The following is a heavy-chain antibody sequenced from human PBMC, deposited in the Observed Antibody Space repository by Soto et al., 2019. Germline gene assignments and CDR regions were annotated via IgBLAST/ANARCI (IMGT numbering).Heavy chain of an antibody. CDR1: GGSISPYY. V-gene: IGHV4-59*08. J-gene: IGHJ4*02. D-gene: IGHD2-15*01. CDR3: ARLGGFFQALDS. Sequence: PSETLSLTCTVSGGSISPYYWSWIRQPPGKGLEWIGYIYFGGTTKYNPSLKSRLSMSVDTSKNQFSLKLTSVTAADTAVYYCARLGGFFQALDSWGQGTLVTVSS. CDR2: IYFGGTT.